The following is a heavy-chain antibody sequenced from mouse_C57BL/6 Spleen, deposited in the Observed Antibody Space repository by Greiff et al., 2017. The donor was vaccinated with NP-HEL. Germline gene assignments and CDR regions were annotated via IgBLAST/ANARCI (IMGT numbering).Heavy chain of an antibody. V-gene: IGHV1-85*01. CDR2: IYPRDGST. CDR1: GYTFTSYD. J-gene: IGHJ3*01. CDR3: ADSSGYVRFAY. D-gene: IGHD3-2*02. Sequence: VQLQQSGPELVKPGASVKLSCKASGYTFTSYDINWVKQRPGQGLEWIGWIYPRDGSTKYNEKFKGKATLTVDTSSSTAYMELHSLTSEDSAVYFCADSSGYVRFAYWGQGTLVTVSA.